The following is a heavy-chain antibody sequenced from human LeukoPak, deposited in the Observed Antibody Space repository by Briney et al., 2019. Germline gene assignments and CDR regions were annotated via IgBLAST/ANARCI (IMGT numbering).Heavy chain of an antibody. Sequence: SSETLSLTCTVSGGSIRSYYWSWIRQPPGKGLEWIGYIYSSGSTNYNPSLKSRVTISVDTSKNQFSLKLTSVTAADTAVYYCARGYSSSSHGDYWGQGTLVTVSS. CDR2: IYSSGST. V-gene: IGHV4-59*01. CDR1: GGSIRSYY. CDR3: ARGYSSSSHGDY. D-gene: IGHD6-13*01. J-gene: IGHJ4*02.